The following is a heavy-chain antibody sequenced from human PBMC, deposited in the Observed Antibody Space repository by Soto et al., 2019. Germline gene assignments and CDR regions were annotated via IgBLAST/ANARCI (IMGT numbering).Heavy chain of an antibody. CDR1: GGSFSGYY. CDR2: INHSGST. V-gene: IGHV4-34*01. J-gene: IGHJ4*02. D-gene: IGHD3-10*01. Sequence: SETLSLTCAVYGGSFSGYYWSWIRQPPGKGLEWIGEINHSGSTNYNPSLKSRVTISVDTSKNQFSLKLSSVTAADTAVYYCARGSGYYGSGSYSFWGQGTLVTVSS. CDR3: ARGSGYYGSGSYSF.